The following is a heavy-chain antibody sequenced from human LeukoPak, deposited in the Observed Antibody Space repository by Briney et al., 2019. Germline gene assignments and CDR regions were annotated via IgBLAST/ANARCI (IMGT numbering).Heavy chain of an antibody. CDR2: IYTGGTT. D-gene: IGHD6-19*01. V-gene: IGHV3-66*02. CDR3: ARDKLGSGYSSDFDC. CDR1: GVTFSSNY. Sequence: GGSLRLSCAASGVTFSSNYMNWVRQAPGKGLVWVSAIYTGGTTYYADSVKGRFTISRDNSKNTLYLQLNSLRAEDTAVYYCARDKLGSGYSSDFDCWGQGTLVTVSS. J-gene: IGHJ4*02.